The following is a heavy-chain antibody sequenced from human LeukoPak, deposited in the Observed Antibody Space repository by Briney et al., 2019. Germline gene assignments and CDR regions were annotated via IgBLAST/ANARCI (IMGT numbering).Heavy chain of an antibody. CDR3: ARSPRYCSSTSCFDY. CDR2: IYSGGNT. Sequence: PGGSLRLSCAASGFTVSSNYMSWVRQAPGKGLEGVSVIYSGGNTYYADSVKGRFTISRDNSKNTLYLQMNSLRAEDTAVYYCARSPRYCSSTSCFDYWGQGTLVTVSS. CDR1: GFTVSSNY. J-gene: IGHJ4*02. D-gene: IGHD2-2*01. V-gene: IGHV3-53*01.